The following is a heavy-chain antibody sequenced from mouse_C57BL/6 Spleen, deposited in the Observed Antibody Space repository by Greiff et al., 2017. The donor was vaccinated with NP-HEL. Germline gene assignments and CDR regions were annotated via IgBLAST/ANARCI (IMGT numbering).Heavy chain of an antibody. CDR3: AGSGYPYWYFDV. V-gene: IGHV1-82*01. J-gene: IGHJ1*03. CDR1: GYAFSSSW. Sequence: VQLQQSGPELVKPGASVKISCKASGYAFSSSWMNWVKQRPGKGLEWIGRIYPGDGDTNYNGKFKGKATLTADKSSSTAYMQLSSLTSEDSAVYFCAGSGYPYWYFDVWGTGTTVTVSS. CDR2: IYPGDGDT. D-gene: IGHD3-2*02.